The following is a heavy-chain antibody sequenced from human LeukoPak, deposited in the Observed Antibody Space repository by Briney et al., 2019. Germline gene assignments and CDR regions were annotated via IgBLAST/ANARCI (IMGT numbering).Heavy chain of an antibody. J-gene: IGHJ5*02. CDR1: GYTFTGYY. Sequence: GASVKVSCKASGYTFTGYYMHWVRQAPGQGLEWMGWINPNSGGTNYAQKFQGRVTMTRDTSISTAYMVLSRLRSDDTAVYYCARDHRLIWFGEQTNWFDPWGQGTLVTVSS. V-gene: IGHV1-2*02. D-gene: IGHD3-10*01. CDR2: INPNSGGT. CDR3: ARDHRLIWFGEQTNWFDP.